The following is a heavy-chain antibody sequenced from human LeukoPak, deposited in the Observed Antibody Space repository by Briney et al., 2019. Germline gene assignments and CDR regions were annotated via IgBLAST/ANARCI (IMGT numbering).Heavy chain of an antibody. Sequence: GGSLRLSCAASGFTFSNYGMHWVRQAPGKGLEWVAVIWYDGSYKYYVGSVKGRFTISRDNSKNTLYLQMNSLRAEDTAVYYCAKPTRGSGSFLIDYWGQGTLVTVSS. V-gene: IGHV3-33*06. CDR2: IWYDGSYK. CDR3: AKPTRGSGSFLIDY. CDR1: GFTFSNYG. J-gene: IGHJ4*02. D-gene: IGHD1-26*01.